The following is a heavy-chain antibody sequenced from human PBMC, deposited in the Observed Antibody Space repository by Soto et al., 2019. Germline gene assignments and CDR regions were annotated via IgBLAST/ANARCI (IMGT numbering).Heavy chain of an antibody. Sequence: VGSHRYSSAASGLPFSSYDMHWVRQATGKGLEWVSAIGTAGDTYYPGSVKGRFTISRENAKNSLYLQMNSLRAEDTAVYYCASGYDLVFWGQGTLVTVSS. V-gene: IGHV3-13*01. CDR2: IGTAGDT. CDR3: ASGYDLVF. D-gene: IGHD3-22*01. CDR1: GLPFSSYD. J-gene: IGHJ4*02.